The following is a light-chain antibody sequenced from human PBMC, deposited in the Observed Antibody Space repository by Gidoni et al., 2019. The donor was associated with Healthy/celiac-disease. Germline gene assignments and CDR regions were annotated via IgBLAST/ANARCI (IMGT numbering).Light chain of an antibody. Sequence: DIVMTQPPDSLAVSLGERATINCKSSQSVLYSSNNKNYLAWYQQKPGQPPKLLIYWASTRESGVPDRFSGSGSGTDSTLTISSLQAEDVAVYYCQQYYSTPPPLTFGGGTKVEIK. CDR3: QQYYSTPPPLT. V-gene: IGKV4-1*01. CDR1: QSVLYSSNNKNY. CDR2: WAS. J-gene: IGKJ4*01.